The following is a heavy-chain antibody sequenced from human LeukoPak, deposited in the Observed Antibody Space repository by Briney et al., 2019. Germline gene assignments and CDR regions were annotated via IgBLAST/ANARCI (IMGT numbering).Heavy chain of an antibody. Sequence: SVKVSCKASGGTFSSYAISWVRQAPGQGLEWMGGIIPIFGTANYAQKFQGRVTITADESASTAYMELSSLRSEDTAVYYCARGSHAYYYYYGMDVWGQGTTVTVSS. J-gene: IGHJ6*02. CDR1: GGTFSSYA. D-gene: IGHD2-15*01. V-gene: IGHV1-69*13. CDR2: IIPIFGTA. CDR3: ARGSHAYYYYYGMDV.